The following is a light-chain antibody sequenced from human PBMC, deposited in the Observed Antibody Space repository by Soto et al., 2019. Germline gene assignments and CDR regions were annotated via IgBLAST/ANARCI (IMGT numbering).Light chain of an antibody. CDR3: QQYNNWPRET. CDR2: GAS. V-gene: IGKV3-15*01. CDR1: QSVSSN. J-gene: IGKJ1*01. Sequence: EIVMTQSPATLSVSPVERATLSCRSSQSVSSNLAWYQQKPGQAPRLLIYGASNRATGIPARFSGSGSGTDFTLTISRLEPEDFAVYYCQQYNNWPRETFSQGSKVDIK.